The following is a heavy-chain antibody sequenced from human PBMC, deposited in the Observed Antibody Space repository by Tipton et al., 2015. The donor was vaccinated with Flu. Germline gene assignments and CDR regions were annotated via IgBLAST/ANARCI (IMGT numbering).Heavy chain of an antibody. CDR1: GGSISGNY. CDR2: IYSNENT. J-gene: IGHJ6*02. V-gene: IGHV4-4*07. CDR3: AAEPHSYYYAMDV. Sequence: TLSLTCTVSGGSISGNYWNWIRQPAGKGLEWIGRIYSNENTKYNPALQSRVTISLDTSKNQFSLKLSSVTAADTAVYYCAAEPHSYYYAMDVWGQGTTVTVSS.